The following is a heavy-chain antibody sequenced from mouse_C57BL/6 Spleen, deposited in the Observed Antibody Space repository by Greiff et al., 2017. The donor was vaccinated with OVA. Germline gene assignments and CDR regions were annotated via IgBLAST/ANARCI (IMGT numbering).Heavy chain of an antibody. J-gene: IGHJ2*01. CDR3: ARSGNWGAYFDY. D-gene: IGHD4-1*01. CDR1: GYTFTSYW. Sequence: QVQLQQPGTELVKPGASVKLSCKASGYTFTSYWMHWVKQRPGQGLEWIGNINPSNGGTNYNEKFKSKATLTVDKSSRTAYMQLSSLTSEDSAVYYCARSGNWGAYFDYWGQGTTLTVSS. V-gene: IGHV1-53*01. CDR2: INPSNGGT.